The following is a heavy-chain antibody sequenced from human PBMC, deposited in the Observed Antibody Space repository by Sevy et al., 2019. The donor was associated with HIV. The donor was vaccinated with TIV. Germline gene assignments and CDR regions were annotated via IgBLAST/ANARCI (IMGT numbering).Heavy chain of an antibody. J-gene: IGHJ4*02. CDR2: ISYDGSNK. CDR1: GITFSSHA. D-gene: IGHD4-17*01. V-gene: IGHV3-30-3*01. CDR3: ARADYGDYSGEFDY. Sequence: GGSLRLSCAASGITFSSHAMHWVRQAPGKGLEWVTIISYDGSNKYYAASVKGGFTISRDNSKNTLYLQMNSLGAEDTAVYYCARADYGDYSGEFDYWGQGTLVTVSS.